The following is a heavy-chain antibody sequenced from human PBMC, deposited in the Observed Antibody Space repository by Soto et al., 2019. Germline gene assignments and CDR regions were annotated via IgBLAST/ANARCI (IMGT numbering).Heavy chain of an antibody. CDR3: ARGLISSSPFDY. J-gene: IGHJ4*02. D-gene: IGHD6-6*01. CDR2: IIPIFGTA. Sequence: ASVKVAGKAAGGTFSRYAGSWVRQAPGQGLEWMGGIIPIFGTANYAQKFQGRVTITADESTSTAYMELSSLRSEDTAVYYCARGLISSSPFDYWGQGTLVTVSS. V-gene: IGHV1-69*13. CDR1: GGTFSRYA.